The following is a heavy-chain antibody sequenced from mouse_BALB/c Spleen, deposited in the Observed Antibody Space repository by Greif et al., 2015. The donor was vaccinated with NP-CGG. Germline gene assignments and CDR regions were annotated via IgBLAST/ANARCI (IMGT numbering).Heavy chain of an antibody. CDR3: ARTVYDGYFAWFAY. V-gene: IGHV3-2*02. D-gene: IGHD2-3*01. J-gene: IGHJ3*01. Sequence: EVQLQQSGPGLVKPSQSLSLTCTVTGYSITSDYAWNWIRQLPGNKLEWMGYISYSGSTSYNPSLKSRISITRDTSKNQFFLQLNSVTTEDTATYYCARTVYDGYFAWFAYWGQGTLVTVSA. CDR2: ISYSGST. CDR1: GYSITSDYA.